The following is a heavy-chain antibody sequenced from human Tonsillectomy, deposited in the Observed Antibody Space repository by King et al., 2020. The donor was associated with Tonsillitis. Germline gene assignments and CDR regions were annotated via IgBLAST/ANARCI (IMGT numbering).Heavy chain of an antibody. CDR1: GITFSGSS. CDR3: TRSARLAAFDY. D-gene: IGHD6-25*01. Sequence: EVQLVESGGGLVQPGGSLKLSCVASGITFSGSSMHWVRQTSGKGLEWVGRIRSKANSYATAYAASVTGRFNISRDDSKNTAYLQMNSLKTQDTAVYYCTRSARLAAFDYWGQGTLVTASP. J-gene: IGHJ4*02. CDR2: IRSKANSYAT. V-gene: IGHV3-73*02.